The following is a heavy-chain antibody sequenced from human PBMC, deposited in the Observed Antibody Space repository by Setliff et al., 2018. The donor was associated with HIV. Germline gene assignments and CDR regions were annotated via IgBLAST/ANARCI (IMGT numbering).Heavy chain of an antibody. CDR2: ISYDGSNK. Sequence: GGSLRLSCAASGFTFSSYAMHWVRQAPGKGLEWVAVISYDGSNKYYADSVKGRFTISRDNSKNTLYLQMNSLRAEDTAGEDCARDPNRVLRYFDWLSHGPYFDYWGQGTLVTVSS. CDR1: GFTFSSYA. J-gene: IGHJ4*02. D-gene: IGHD3-9*01. V-gene: IGHV3-30*04. CDR3: ARDPNRVLRYFDWLSHGPYFDY.